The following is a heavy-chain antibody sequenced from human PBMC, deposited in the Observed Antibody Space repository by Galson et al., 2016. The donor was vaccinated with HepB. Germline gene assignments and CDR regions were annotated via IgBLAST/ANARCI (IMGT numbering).Heavy chain of an antibody. CDR2: VSGSGDGSGYTT. CDR1: GFTFSSYA. J-gene: IGHJ4*02. Sequence: SLRLSCAASGFTFSSYAMSWVRQAPGKGLEWVSTVSGSGDGSGYTTYYAGSAEGRFTISRDNSKNTLYLQMNSLRAEDTAVYLCARDWDSSGWPVLFEYWGQGTLVTVSS. D-gene: IGHD6-19*01. CDR3: ARDWDSSGWPVLFEY. V-gene: IGHV3-23*01.